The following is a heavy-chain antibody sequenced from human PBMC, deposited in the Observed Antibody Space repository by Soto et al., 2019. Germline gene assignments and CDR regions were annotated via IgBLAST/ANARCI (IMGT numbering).Heavy chain of an antibody. D-gene: IGHD5-18*01. CDR3: ARDSVDTAMAPTYYFDY. J-gene: IGHJ4*02. Sequence: QVQLEESGGGVVQPGRSLRLSCAASGFTFSSYGMHWVRQAPGKGLEWVAVIWYDGSNKYYADSVKGRFTISRDNSKNTLYLQMNSLRAEDTAVYYCARDSVDTAMAPTYYFDYWGQGTLVTVSS. CDR1: GFTFSSYG. CDR2: IWYDGSNK. V-gene: IGHV3-33*01.